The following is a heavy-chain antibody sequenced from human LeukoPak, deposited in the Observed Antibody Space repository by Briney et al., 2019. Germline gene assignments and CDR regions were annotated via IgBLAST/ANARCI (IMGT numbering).Heavy chain of an antibody. CDR3: AMGKTYYYDSSGDN. CDR2: IYRGGST. V-gene: IGHV3-66*01. J-gene: IGHJ4*02. Sequence: GGSLRLSCAASGFTVSSNYMSWVRQAPRKGLEWVSVIYRGGSTYYADSVKGRFTISSDNSKNTLYLQMNSLRAEDTAVYYCAMGKTYYYDSSGDNWGQGTLVTVSS. CDR1: GFTVSSNY. D-gene: IGHD3-22*01.